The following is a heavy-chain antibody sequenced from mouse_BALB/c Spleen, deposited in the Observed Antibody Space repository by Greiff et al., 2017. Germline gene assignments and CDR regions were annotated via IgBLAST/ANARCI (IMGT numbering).Heavy chain of an antibody. CDR3: ARSLGYFDY. V-gene: IGHV5-6*01. J-gene: IGHJ2*01. CDR1: GFTFSSYG. CDR2: ISSGGSYT. D-gene: IGHD3-3*01. Sequence: EVKLVESGGDLVKPGGSLKLSCAASGFTFSSYGMSWVRQTPDKRLEWVATISSGGSYTYYPDSVKGRFTISRDNAKNTLYLQMSSLKSEDTAMYYCARSLGYFDYWGQGTTLTVSS.